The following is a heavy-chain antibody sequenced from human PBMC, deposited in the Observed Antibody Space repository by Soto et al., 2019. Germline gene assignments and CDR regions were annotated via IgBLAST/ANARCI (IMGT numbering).Heavy chain of an antibody. CDR3: ARAGYDILTGYYYGMDV. CDR1: GCSISSSNW. CDR2: IYHSGST. D-gene: IGHD3-9*01. V-gene: IGHV4-4*02. Sequence: PSETVALTCAVSGCSISSSNWCSWVRRPPGKGLEWIGEIYHSGSTNYNPSLKSRVTISVDKSKNQFSLKLSSVTAADTAVYYCARAGYDILTGYYYGMDVWGQGTTVT. J-gene: IGHJ6*02.